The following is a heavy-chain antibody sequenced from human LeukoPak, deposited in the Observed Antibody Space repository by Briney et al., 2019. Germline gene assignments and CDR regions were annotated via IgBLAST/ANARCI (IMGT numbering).Heavy chain of an antibody. D-gene: IGHD3-22*01. CDR3: ARGTGDYYDSSGYYPRWFDP. CDR2: IIPILGIA. CDR1: GGTFSSYA. V-gene: IGHV1-69*04. Sequence: ASVKVSCKASGGTFSSYAISWVRQAPGQGLEWMGRIIPILGIANYAQKFQGRVTITADESTSTAYMELSSLRSEDTAVYYCARGTGDYYDSSGYYPRWFDPWGQGTLVTVSS. J-gene: IGHJ5*02.